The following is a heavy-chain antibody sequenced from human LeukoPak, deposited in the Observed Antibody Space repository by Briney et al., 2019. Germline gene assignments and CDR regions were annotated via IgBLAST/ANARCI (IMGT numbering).Heavy chain of an antibody. CDR2: FYSTGST. V-gene: IGHV4-39*01. J-gene: IGHJ4*02. CDR3: AARYSRTYYWHS. CDR1: GVSISSSLYY. Sequence: PETLSLTCTVSGVSISSSLYYYRCIRQSPGKGLEWFGIFYSTGSTYYTPSLKSPATISVDTSKTKFSLKLSSVTAADTAVYYCAARYSRTYYWHSWGQGTLVTVSS. D-gene: IGHD1-26*01.